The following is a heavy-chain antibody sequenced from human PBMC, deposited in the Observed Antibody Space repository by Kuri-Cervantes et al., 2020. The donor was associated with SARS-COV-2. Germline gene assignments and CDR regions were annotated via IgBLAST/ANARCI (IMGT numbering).Heavy chain of an antibody. D-gene: IGHD3-22*01. Sequence: SETLSLTCTVSGCSISSGYYWGWIRQPPGKGLEWIGSIYHSGSTYYNPSLKSRVTISVDTSKNQFSLKLSSVTAADAAVYYCARETNYYDSSGYYGGRVIDYWGQGTLVTVSS. CDR1: GCSISSGYY. CDR2: IYHSGST. V-gene: IGHV4-38-2*02. CDR3: ARETNYYDSSGYYGGRVIDY. J-gene: IGHJ4*02.